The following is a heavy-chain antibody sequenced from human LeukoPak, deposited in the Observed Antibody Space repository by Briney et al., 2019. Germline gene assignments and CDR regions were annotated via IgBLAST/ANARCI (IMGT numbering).Heavy chain of an antibody. Sequence: GASVKVSFKASGYTFTDYYMHWVRQAPGQGFEWMGWISGSNGNTKYAQKVQGRVTMTTDTSTTTAYMEVRSLRSDDTAVYYCARDRDRMVQGVTALFDYWGQGTLVTVSS. CDR1: GYTFTDYY. D-gene: IGHD3-10*01. J-gene: IGHJ4*02. CDR3: ARDRDRMVQGVTALFDY. V-gene: IGHV1-18*04. CDR2: ISGSNGNT.